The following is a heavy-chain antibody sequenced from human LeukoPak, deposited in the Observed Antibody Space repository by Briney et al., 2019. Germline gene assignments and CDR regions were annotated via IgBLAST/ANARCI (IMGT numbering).Heavy chain of an antibody. D-gene: IGHD6-19*01. J-gene: IGHJ6*02. Sequence: ASVKVSCKASGYTFTSYYMHWVRQAPGQGLEWMGIINPSGGSTSYAQKFQGRVTMTRDTSTSTVYMELSSLRSEDTAVYYCARKAVAGTDYYYYGMDVWGQGTTVTVSS. CDR2: INPSGGST. CDR3: ARKAVAGTDYYYYGMDV. V-gene: IGHV1-46*01. CDR1: GYTFTSYY.